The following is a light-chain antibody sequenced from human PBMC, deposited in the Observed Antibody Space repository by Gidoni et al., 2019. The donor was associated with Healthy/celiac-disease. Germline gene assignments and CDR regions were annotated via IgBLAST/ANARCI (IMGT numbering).Light chain of an antibody. CDR3: QQYNSYSAT. Sequence: STLSASVGDRVTITCRASQSISSWLAWYQQKPGKAPKLLIYKASSLESGVPFRFSGSGSGTEFTLTISSLQPDDFATYYCQQYNSYSATFGQGTKVEIK. CDR1: QSISSW. CDR2: KAS. J-gene: IGKJ1*01. V-gene: IGKV1-5*03.